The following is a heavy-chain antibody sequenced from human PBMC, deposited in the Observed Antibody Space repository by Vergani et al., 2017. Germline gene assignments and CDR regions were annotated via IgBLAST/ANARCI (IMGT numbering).Heavy chain of an antibody. CDR1: ESTFSDYN. D-gene: IGHD1-26*01. CDR2: ISPKTGDT. J-gene: IGHJ5*01. Sequence: QVQLVPSGAEVKKPGGSMKVSCQASESTFSDYNIHWVRQAPGQGLQWMGWISPKTGDTDYLQRFQDRVTITGDASTKTVYLKMTRLTSDDTAIYYCAHSWNFGRRDWFDSWGPGTLVTVSS. V-gene: IGHV1-2*02. CDR3: AHSWNFGRRDWFDS.